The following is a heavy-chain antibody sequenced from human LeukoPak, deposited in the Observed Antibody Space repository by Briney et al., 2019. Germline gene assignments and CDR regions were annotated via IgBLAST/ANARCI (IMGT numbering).Heavy chain of an antibody. V-gene: IGHV4-34*01. D-gene: IGHD6-19*01. CDR2: INHSGST. Sequence: SETLSLTCAVYGGSFSGYYWSWIRQPPGKGLEWIGEINHSGSTNYNPSLKSRVTISVDTSKNQFSLKLSSVTAADTAVYYCARDSSGWYVEAFDIWGQGTMVTVSS. CDR1: GGSFSGYY. CDR3: ARDSSGWYVEAFDI. J-gene: IGHJ3*02.